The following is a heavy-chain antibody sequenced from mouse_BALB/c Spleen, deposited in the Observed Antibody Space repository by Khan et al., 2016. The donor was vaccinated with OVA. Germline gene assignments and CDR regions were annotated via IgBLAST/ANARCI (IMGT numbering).Heavy chain of an antibody. CDR1: GYSITSDYA. CDR2: ISYSGST. Sequence: EVKLLESGPGLVKPSQSLSLTCTVTGYSITSDYAWNWIRQFPGNKLEWMGYISYSGSTSYNPSLKSRISITRDTSKNQFFLQLNSVTTEDTATYYCARGNYYGYYFDYWGQGTTLTVSS. CDR3: ARGNYYGYYFDY. V-gene: IGHV3-2*02. D-gene: IGHD1-1*01. J-gene: IGHJ2*01.